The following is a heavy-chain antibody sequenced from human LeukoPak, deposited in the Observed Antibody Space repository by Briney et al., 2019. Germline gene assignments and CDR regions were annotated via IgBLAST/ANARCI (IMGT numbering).Heavy chain of an antibody. CDR3: ARDRGRYQLLSGLPYYMDV. J-gene: IGHJ6*03. CDR1: GFTFSSYA. CDR2: ISSNGGST. V-gene: IGHV3-64*01. D-gene: IGHD2-2*01. Sequence: GGSLRLSCAASGFTFSSYAMHWVRQAPGKGLEYVSAISSNGGSTYYANSVKGRFTISRDNSKNTLYLQMGSLRAEDMAVYYCARDRGRYQLLSGLPYYMDVWGKGTTVTVSS.